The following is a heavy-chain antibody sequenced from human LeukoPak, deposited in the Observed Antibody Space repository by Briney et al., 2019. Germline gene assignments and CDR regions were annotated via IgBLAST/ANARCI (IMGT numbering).Heavy chain of an antibody. Sequence: PGGSLRLSCAASGFTFSSYAMHWVRQAPGKGLEWVAVISYDGSNKYYADSVKGQFTISRDNSKNTLYLQMNSLRAEDTAVYYCARQTGYSSGWYDYWGQGTLVTVSS. J-gene: IGHJ4*02. CDR3: ARQTGYSSGWYDY. CDR1: GFTFSSYA. CDR2: ISYDGSNK. D-gene: IGHD6-19*01. V-gene: IGHV3-30*04.